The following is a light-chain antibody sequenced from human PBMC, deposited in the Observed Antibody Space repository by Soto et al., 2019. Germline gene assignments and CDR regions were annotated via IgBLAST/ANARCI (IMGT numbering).Light chain of an antibody. Sequence: DIQMTQSPSSLSASVGDRVTITCRASQSISSYLNWYQQKPGKAPKLLIYTASSLQCGVPSRFSGSGFGTDFTLTISSLQPEDFATYYCQQSYNTPRTFGQGTKVEIK. CDR1: QSISSY. CDR2: TAS. V-gene: IGKV1-39*01. J-gene: IGKJ1*01. CDR3: QQSYNTPRT.